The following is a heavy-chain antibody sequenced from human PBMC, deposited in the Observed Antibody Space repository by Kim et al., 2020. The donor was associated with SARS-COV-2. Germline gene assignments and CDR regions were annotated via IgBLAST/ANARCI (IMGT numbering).Heavy chain of an antibody. Sequence: GGSLRLSCAASGFTVSSNYMSWVRQAPGKGLEWVSVIYSDDSTYYADSVKGRFTISRDNSKNTLYLQVNSLRAEDTAVYNFARDIGATILTPVDPVTYG. CDR1: GFTVSSNY. CDR2: IYSDDST. D-gene: IGHD5-12*01. CDR3: ARDIGATILTPVDPVTYG. J-gene: IGHJ6*01. V-gene: IGHV3-53*01.